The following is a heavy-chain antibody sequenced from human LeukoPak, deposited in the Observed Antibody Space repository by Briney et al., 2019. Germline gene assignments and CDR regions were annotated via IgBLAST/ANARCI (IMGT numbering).Heavy chain of an antibody. Sequence: SETLSLTCTVSGGSISSYYWSWIRQPPGKGLEWIGYIYYSGSTNYNPSLKSRVTISVDTSKNQFSLKLSSVTAADTAVYYCARDVPRLERRPRGAFDIWGQGTMVTVSS. D-gene: IGHD5-24*01. CDR2: IYYSGST. J-gene: IGHJ3*02. CDR3: ARDVPRLERRPRGAFDI. CDR1: GGSISSYY. V-gene: IGHV4-59*12.